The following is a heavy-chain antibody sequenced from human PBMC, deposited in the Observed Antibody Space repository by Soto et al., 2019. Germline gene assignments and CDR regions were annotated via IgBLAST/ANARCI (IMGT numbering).Heavy chain of an antibody. J-gene: IGHJ4*02. CDR3: AKRPDWGAYPNYYFDY. CDR2: ISGSGGST. CDR1: GFTFSSYA. V-gene: IGHV3-23*01. D-gene: IGHD3-16*01. Sequence: EVQLLESGGGLVQPGGSLRLSCAASGFTFSSYAMSWVRQAPGKGLEWVSAISGSGGSTYYADSVKGRFTISRDNSKNTLYMQMNSRSAEDTAVYYCAKRPDWGAYPNYYFDYWGQGTLVTVSS.